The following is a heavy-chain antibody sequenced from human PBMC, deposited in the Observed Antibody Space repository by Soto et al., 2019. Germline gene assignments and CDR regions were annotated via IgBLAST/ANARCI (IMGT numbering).Heavy chain of an antibody. CDR3: ARSGIAAGFDP. V-gene: IGHV3-21*01. Sequence: GGSLRLSCAASGFTFSSYSMNWVRQAPGKGLEWVSSISSSSSYIYYADSVKGRFTISRDNAKNSLYLQMNSLRAEDTAVYYCARSGIAAGFDPWGQGTLVTVSS. D-gene: IGHD6-25*01. CDR2: ISSSSSYI. J-gene: IGHJ5*02. CDR1: GFTFSSYS.